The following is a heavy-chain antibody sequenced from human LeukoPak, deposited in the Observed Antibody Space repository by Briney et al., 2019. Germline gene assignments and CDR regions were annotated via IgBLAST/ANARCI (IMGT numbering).Heavy chain of an antibody. V-gene: IGHV3-23*01. CDR1: GFTFVSYA. CDR2: INGGGDTT. CDR3: TKALDTYGYMRFDY. J-gene: IGHJ4*02. Sequence: GGSLRLSCAASGFTFVSYAMTWVRQAPGKGLEWVSAINGGGDTTYYADSVKGRFTISRDKSKNTMYLQMNSLRAEDTALYYCTKALDTYGYMRFDYWGQGTLVTVSS. D-gene: IGHD5-18*01.